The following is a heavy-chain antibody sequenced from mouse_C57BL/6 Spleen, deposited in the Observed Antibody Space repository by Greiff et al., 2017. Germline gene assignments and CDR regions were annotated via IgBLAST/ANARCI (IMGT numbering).Heavy chain of an antibody. J-gene: IGHJ4*01. D-gene: IGHD2-5*01. Sequence: DVHLVESGGGLVKPGGSLKLSCAASGFTFSDYGMHWVRQAPEKGLEWVAYISSGSSTIYYADTVKGRFTISRDNAKNTLFLRMTRLKSEDTDMYYCGRILYSNYAMDYWGQGASVTV. CDR1: GFTFSDYG. V-gene: IGHV5-17*01. CDR2: ISSGSSTI. CDR3: GRILYSNYAMDY.